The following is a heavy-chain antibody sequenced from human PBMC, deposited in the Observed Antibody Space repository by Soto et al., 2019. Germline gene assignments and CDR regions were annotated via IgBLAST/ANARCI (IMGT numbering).Heavy chain of an antibody. CDR1: GFTFSTYG. CDR3: ASQIFWSGSTAHGMDV. D-gene: IGHD3-3*01. Sequence: GGALRLSCAASGFTFSTYGMHRGRQAPGKGLEWVAVIWFDGTKKYYADSVNGRFTISRDNSKNTLYLQMNSLRAEDTAVYYCASQIFWSGSTAHGMDVWGQGTAVTVSS. V-gene: IGHV3-33*01. J-gene: IGHJ6*02. CDR2: IWFDGTKK.